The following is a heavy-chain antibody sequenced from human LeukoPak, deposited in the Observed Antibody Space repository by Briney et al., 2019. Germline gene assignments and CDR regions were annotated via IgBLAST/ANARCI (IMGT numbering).Heavy chain of an antibody. CDR2: MNPNSGNT. CDR3: ARAPVPMVKTYSNRGNWFDP. Sequence: ASVKVSCEASGYTFTSYDINWVRQATGQGLEWMGWMNPNSGNTGYAQKFQGRVTMTRNTSISTAYMELSSLRSEDTAVYYCARAPVPMVKTYSNRGNWFDPWGQGTLVTVSS. V-gene: IGHV1-8*01. CDR1: GYTFTSYD. D-gene: IGHD4-11*01. J-gene: IGHJ5*02.